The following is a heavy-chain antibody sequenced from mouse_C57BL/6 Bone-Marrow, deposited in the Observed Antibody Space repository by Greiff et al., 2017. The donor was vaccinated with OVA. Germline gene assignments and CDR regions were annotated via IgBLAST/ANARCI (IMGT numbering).Heavy chain of an antibody. J-gene: IGHJ4*01. D-gene: IGHD2-4*01. CDR2: INPYNGGT. Sequence: EVQLQQSGPVLVKPGASVKMSCKASGYTFTDYYMNWVKQSHGKSLEWIGVINPYNGGTSYNQKFKGKATLTVDKSSSTAYMELNSLTSEDSAVYYCANLYYDYAMDYWGQGTSVTVSS. CDR1: GYTFTDYY. CDR3: ANLYYDYAMDY. V-gene: IGHV1-19*01.